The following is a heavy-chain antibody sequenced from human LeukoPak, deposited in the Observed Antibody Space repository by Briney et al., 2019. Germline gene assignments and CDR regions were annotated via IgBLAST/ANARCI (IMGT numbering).Heavy chain of an antibody. Sequence: GGSLRLSCAASGFTVSSNYMSWVRQAPGKGLEWVSVIYSGGSTYYADSVKGRCTISRDNSKNTLYLQMNSLRAEDTAMYYCAREGSSGRFFGYWGQGTLVTVSS. CDR2: IYSGGST. J-gene: IGHJ4*02. CDR1: GFTVSSNY. D-gene: IGHD6-6*01. CDR3: AREGSSGRFFGY. V-gene: IGHV3-53*01.